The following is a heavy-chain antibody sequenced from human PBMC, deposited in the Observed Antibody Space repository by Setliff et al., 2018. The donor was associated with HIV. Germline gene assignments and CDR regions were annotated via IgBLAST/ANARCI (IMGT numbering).Heavy chain of an antibody. D-gene: IGHD6-13*01. CDR3: AKTDSSSWLNPYNWFDP. J-gene: IGHJ5*02. Sequence: GGSLRLSCAASGFTFSRYAMSWVRQAPGKGLEWVSSISGSGGSTYYAESVKGRFTISRDNSKNTLYLQMNSLRPEDTAVYYCAKTDSSSWLNPYNWFDPWGQGTLVPVSS. CDR2: ISGSGGST. V-gene: IGHV3-23*01. CDR1: GFTFSRYA.